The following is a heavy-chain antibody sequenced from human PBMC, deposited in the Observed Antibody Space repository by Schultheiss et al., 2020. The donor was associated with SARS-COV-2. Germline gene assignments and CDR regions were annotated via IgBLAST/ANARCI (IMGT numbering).Heavy chain of an antibody. V-gene: IGHV1-69*06. CDR2: IIPIFGTA. Sequence: SVKVSCKASGGTFSSYAISWVRQAPGQGLEWMGGIIPIFGTANYAQKFQGRVSITADKSTSTAYMELSSLRSEDTAVYYCARGGYNYRFDYWGQGTLVTVSS. J-gene: IGHJ4*02. CDR1: GGTFSSYA. D-gene: IGHD1-1*01. CDR3: ARGGYNYRFDY.